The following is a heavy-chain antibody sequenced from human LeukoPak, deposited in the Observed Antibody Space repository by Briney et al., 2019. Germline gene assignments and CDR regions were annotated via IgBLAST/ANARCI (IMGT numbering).Heavy chain of an antibody. J-gene: IGHJ6*03. CDR3: TTADYYYYYMDV. CDR1: GFSFRSYW. Sequence: GGSLRLSCAASGFSFRSYWMHWVRQAPGKGLVWVSRINTDGSRTSYADSVRGRFTISRDNAKNTLYLQMNSLRAEDTAVYYCTTADYYYYYMDVWGKGTTVTVSS. V-gene: IGHV3-74*01. D-gene: IGHD1-14*01. CDR2: INTDGSRT.